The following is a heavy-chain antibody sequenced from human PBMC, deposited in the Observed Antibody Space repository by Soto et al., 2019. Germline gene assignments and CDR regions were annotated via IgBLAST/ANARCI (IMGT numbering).Heavy chain of an antibody. Sequence: TGGSLRLSCAASGFTFSTYAMHWVRQAPGKGLESVSGISSNGGNTYYAKSVQGRFTISRDNSKNTLYLQMGSLRAEDMAVYYCARDGFEYWGQGTMVTVSS. V-gene: IGHV3-64*01. CDR1: GFTFSTYA. J-gene: IGHJ4*02. CDR3: ARDGFEY. CDR2: ISSNGGNT.